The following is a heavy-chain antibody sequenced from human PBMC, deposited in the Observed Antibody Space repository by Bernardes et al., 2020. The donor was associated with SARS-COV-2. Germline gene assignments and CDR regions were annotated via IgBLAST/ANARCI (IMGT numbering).Heavy chain of an antibody. D-gene: IGHD2-15*01. V-gene: IGHV3-7*05. J-gene: IGHJ6*02. CDR1: GFTFNSYWMSSYW. CDR2: IKQDGSEK. Sequence: GGSLRLSCAASGFTFNSYWMSSYWMSWVRQAPGKGLEWVANIKQDGSEKYYVDSVKGRFTISRDNAKISLYLQMNSLRVEDTAVYYCARDGGASYGMDVWGQGTTVTVSS. CDR3: ARDGGASYGMDV.